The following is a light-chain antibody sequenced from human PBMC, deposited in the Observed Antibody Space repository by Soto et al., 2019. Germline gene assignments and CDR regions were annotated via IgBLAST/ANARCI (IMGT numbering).Light chain of an antibody. CDR3: SSYAGSNTVV. CDR1: SSDVGYYDY. V-gene: IGLV2-8*01. CDR2: EVS. J-gene: IGLJ2*01. Sequence: QSALTQPPSASGSPGQSVTISCTGTSSDVGYYDYVSWYQQHPGKAPKLMIYEVSKRPSGVPDRFSGSKSGNTASLTVSGLQADDEADYYCSSYAGSNTVVFGGGTQLTVL.